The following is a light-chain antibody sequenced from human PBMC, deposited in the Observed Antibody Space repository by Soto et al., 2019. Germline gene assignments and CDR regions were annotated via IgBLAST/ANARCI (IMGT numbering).Light chain of an antibody. Sequence: EIVLTQSPGTLSLSPGERATLSCRASQSVSNNYLAWYQQKPGQAPRLLIYGASNRATGIPDRFSGSGSGTDFTLTISSLQPEDFATYYCQQLNGYLALTFGGGTTVEIK. V-gene: IGKV3-20*01. CDR1: QSVSNNY. J-gene: IGKJ4*01. CDR3: QQLNGYLALT. CDR2: GAS.